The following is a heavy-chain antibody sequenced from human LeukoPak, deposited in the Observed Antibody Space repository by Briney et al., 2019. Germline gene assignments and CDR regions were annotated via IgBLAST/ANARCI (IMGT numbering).Heavy chain of an antibody. CDR1: GFTFSNNW. D-gene: IGHD1-26*01. J-gene: IGHJ6*02. CDR2: INQDGSEK. V-gene: IGHV3-7*01. Sequence: GGSLRLSCAGSGFTFSNNWMTWVRQAPGKGLEWVANINQDGSEKYYVDSVKGRFTISRDNAKNSLYLQMNSLRAEDTAVYYCARDPVGAIGYGMDVWGQGTTVTVSS. CDR3: ARDPVGAIGYGMDV.